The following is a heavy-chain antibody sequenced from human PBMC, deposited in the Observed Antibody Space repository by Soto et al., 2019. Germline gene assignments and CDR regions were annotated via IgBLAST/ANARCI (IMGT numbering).Heavy chain of an antibody. Sequence: GGSLRLSCAASGFILSTYGMHWVRQAPGKGLEWVAMISHDGNAQYYVDSVKGRFSVSRDTSKNTLHLHMNSLRSEDTGLYYWARGLAPSNWYNGFHPWGQVTLVT. CDR1: GFILSTYG. CDR3: ARGLAPSNWYNGFHP. J-gene: IGHJ5*02. D-gene: IGHD3-16*01. V-gene: IGHV3-30*03. CDR2: ISHDGNAQ.